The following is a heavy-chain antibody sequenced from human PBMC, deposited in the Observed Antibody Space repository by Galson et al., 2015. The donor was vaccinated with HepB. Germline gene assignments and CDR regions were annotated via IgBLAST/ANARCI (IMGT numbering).Heavy chain of an antibody. CDR3: VKFPLLLWFGELLSDSNYYYGMDV. V-gene: IGHV3-64D*06. J-gene: IGHJ6*02. CDR1: GFTFSSYA. CDR2: ISSNGGST. D-gene: IGHD3-10*01. Sequence: SLRLSCAASGFTFSSYAMHWVRQAPGKGLEYVSAISSNGGSTYYVDSVKGRFTISRDNSKNTLYLQMSSLRAEDTAVYYCVKFPLLLWFGELLSDSNYYYGMDVWGQGTTVTVSS.